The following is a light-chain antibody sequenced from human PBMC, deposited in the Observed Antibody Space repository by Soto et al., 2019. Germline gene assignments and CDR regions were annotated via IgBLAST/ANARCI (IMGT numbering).Light chain of an antibody. V-gene: IGKV1-39*01. CDR2: AVS. CDR3: QRTYSAPPL. J-gene: IGKJ1*01. CDR1: QRIGTN. Sequence: DIQMTQSPSSLSASIGDRVTLTCRASQRIGTNLNWYQQRPGKAPKLLIYAVSSLQSGVSSRFSGSGSGTDFTLSIISLQREDFATYYCQRTYSAPPLFGQGTQGEIK.